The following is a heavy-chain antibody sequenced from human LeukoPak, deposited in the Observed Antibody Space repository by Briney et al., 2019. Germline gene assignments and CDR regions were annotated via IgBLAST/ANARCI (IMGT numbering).Heavy chain of an antibody. Sequence: SETLSLTCTVSGGSISSGSYYWSWLRQPAGEGLEWIGCIYTSGSTNSNPSINSRVTTSVETSTNQFSLKLRSVTSADTAVYYCASVDSSSWYYFDYWGKGTLVTVPS. CDR3: ASVDSSSWYYFDY. D-gene: IGHD6-13*01. V-gene: IGHV4-61*02. J-gene: IGHJ4*02. CDR2: IYTSGST. CDR1: GGSISSGSYY.